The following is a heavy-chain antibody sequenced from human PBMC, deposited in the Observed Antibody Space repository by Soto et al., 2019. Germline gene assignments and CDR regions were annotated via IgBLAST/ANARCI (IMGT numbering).Heavy chain of an antibody. CDR3: ASLSLNIADQDV. CDR1: GFTFSSYE. CDR2: ISSSGSTI. Sequence: PGGSLRLSCAASGFTFSSYEMNWVRQAPGKGLEWVSYISSSGSTIYYADSVKGRFTISRDNAKNSLYLQMNSLRAEDTAVYYCASLSLNIADQDVWGQVPTVTFSS. D-gene: IGHD6-13*01. V-gene: IGHV3-48*03. J-gene: IGHJ6*02.